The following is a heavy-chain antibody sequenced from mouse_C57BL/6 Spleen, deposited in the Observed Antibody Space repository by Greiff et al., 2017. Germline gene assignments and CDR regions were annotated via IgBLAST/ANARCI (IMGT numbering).Heavy chain of an antibody. CDR3: AKPGCCYDY. CDR1: GYTFTDYE. D-gene: IGHD1-3*01. Sequence: VQLQQSGAELVRPGASVTLSCKASGYTFTDYEMHWVKQTTVHGLEWIGAIDPETGGTAYNQKFKGKAILTADTSSSSAYMALRSLTSEDSSVYYSAKPGCCYDYWGQSTTRPGAS. CDR2: IDPETGGT. J-gene: IGHJ2*01. V-gene: IGHV1-15*01.